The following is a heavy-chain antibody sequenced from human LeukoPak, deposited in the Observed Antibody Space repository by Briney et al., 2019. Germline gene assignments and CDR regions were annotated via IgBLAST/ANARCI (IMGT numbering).Heavy chain of an antibody. D-gene: IGHD2-15*01. Sequence: GGSLRLSCAASGFTFSSYGMHWVRQAPGQGLEWLAVIWYDGSNIYYADSVKGRFTISRDNSKNTLYLQMDSLRAEDTAVYYCARDRGRGSSHNDYWGQGILVTVSS. CDR3: ARDRGRGSSHNDY. V-gene: IGHV3-33*01. CDR2: IWYDGSNI. CDR1: GFTFSSYG. J-gene: IGHJ4*02.